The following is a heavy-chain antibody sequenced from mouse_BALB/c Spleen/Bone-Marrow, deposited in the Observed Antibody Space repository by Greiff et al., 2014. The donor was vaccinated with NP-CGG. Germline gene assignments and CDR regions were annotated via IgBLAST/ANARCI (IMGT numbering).Heavy chain of an antibody. Sequence: EVQLVESGGGLVQPGGSLRLSCTPSGFTFTDYFMTWVRQPPGKALEWLGFIRNKPNGYTTEYNPSVKGRFTISRDNSQDILYLQMNTLRAEDSAIYYCARDYSGYFDFWGQGTTLTVSS. CDR3: ARDYSGYFDF. CDR2: IRNKPNGYTT. V-gene: IGHV7-3*02. CDR1: GFTFTDYF. D-gene: IGHD5-1*01. J-gene: IGHJ2*01.